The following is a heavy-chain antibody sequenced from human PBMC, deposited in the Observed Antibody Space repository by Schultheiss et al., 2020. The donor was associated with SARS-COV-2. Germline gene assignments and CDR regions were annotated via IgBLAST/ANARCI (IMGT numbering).Heavy chain of an antibody. CDR3: AKDPHLSDYYYDYMDV. V-gene: IGHV3-23*01. Sequence: GESLKISCAASGFTFHNYAMIWVRQAPGKGLEWVSAISGSGGSTHYAASVKGRFTISRDNLKNTLYLQMNNLRPEDTAEYFCAKDPHLSDYYYDYMDVWGKGTTVTVSS. J-gene: IGHJ6*03. CDR2: ISGSGGST. CDR1: GFTFHNYA.